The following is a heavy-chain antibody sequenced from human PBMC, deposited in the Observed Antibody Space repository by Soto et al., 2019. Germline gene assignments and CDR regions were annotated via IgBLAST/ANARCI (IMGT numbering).Heavy chain of an antibody. CDR3: ARLGVEGDQYYYDNSGYVKY. J-gene: IGHJ4*02. Sequence: PSETLSLTCTVSGGSISSADYYWSWIRQPPGKGLEWIGYIYYSGTTYYNPSLKSRVTISIDTSKNRFSLKLSSVTAADTAVYYCARLGVEGDQYYYDNSGYVKYWGQGTLVTVSS. CDR2: IYYSGTT. D-gene: IGHD3-22*01. CDR1: GGSISSADYY. V-gene: IGHV4-30-4*01.